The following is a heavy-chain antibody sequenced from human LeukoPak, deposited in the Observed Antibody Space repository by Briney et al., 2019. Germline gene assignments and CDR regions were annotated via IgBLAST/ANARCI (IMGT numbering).Heavy chain of an antibody. J-gene: IGHJ4*02. V-gene: IGHV4-39*07. CDR1: GGSISSSSYY. Sequence: PSETLSLTCTVSGGSISSSSYYWGWIRQPPGKGLEWIGSIYYSGSTYYNPSLKSRVTISVDTSKNQFSLKLSSVTAADTAVYYCARMYSSSWYRGGFDYWGQGTLVTVSS. D-gene: IGHD6-13*01. CDR2: IYYSGST. CDR3: ARMYSSSWYRGGFDY.